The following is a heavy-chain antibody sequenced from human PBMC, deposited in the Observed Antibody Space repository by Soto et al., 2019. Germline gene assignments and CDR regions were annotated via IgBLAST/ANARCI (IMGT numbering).Heavy chain of an antibody. V-gene: IGHV1-18*01. D-gene: IGHD3-10*01. J-gene: IGHJ4*02. CDR1: GYTFTSYG. CDR2: ISTYNGNT. Sequence: QVQQVQSGAEVKKPGASVKVSCKASGYTFTSYGISWVRQAPGQGLAWMGWISTYNGNTKYAQKLQGRVTMTTDTSTRTAYMELRSLRSDDTAVFYCAREMVRGVGSDYWGQGTLVTVSS. CDR3: AREMVRGVGSDY.